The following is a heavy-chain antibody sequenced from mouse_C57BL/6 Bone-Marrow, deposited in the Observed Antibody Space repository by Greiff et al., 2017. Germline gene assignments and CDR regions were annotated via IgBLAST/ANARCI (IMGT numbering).Heavy chain of an antibody. J-gene: IGHJ2*01. V-gene: IGHV1-69*01. CDR3: ARCIYYSNYFDY. CDR1: GYTFTSYW. D-gene: IGHD2-5*01. CDR2: IDPSDSYT. Sequence: QVQLQQPGAELVMPGASVKLSCKASGYTFTSYWMHWVKQRPGQGLEWIGEIDPSDSYTNYNQKFKGKSTLTVDKSSSTAYMQLSSLTSEDSAVYYCARCIYYSNYFDYWGQGTTLTVSS.